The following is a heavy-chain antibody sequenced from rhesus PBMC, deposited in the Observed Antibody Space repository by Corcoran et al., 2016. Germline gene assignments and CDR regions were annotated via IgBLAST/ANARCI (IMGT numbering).Heavy chain of an antibody. V-gene: IGHV3-136*01. CDR1: GCTFSSYD. CDR3: TRDRWGGSFDY. D-gene: IGHD6-25*01. J-gene: IGHJ4*01. CDR2: IMYTCKTF. Sequence: EVQLVESGGGLVQPGGSLRLSCAASGCTFSSYDMSWVRQAPGKGLEWVSYIMYTCKTFYYADSVKGRFAISSDYAKNPLSLQMSSLRAEDTAVYCCTRDRWGGSFDYWGQGVLVTVSS.